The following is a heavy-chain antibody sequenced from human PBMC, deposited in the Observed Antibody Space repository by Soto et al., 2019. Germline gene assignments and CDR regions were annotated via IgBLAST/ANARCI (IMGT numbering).Heavy chain of an antibody. Sequence: QFQLVQSGAEEKKPGASVKVSCKAPGYTFTSYAMHWVRQAPGQRLEWMGWINAGNGNTKYSQKFQGRVTITRDTSASTAYIELSSLRSEDTAVYYCARSIVVVTALDYWGQGTLVTVSS. CDR2: INAGNGNT. D-gene: IGHD2-21*02. CDR3: ARSIVVVTALDY. J-gene: IGHJ4*02. V-gene: IGHV1-3*05. CDR1: GYTFTSYA.